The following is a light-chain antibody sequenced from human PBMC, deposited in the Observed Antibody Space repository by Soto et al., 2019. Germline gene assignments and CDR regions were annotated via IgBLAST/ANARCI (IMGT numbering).Light chain of an antibody. CDR3: QQYKSWPRIT. V-gene: IGKV3-15*01. J-gene: IGKJ5*01. CDR2: GAS. Sequence: EIVMTQSPATLSASPGEGVTLSCRASQGVPSRIAWYQHKPGQAPRLLIYGASTRATGVPDRFSGTGSGTDFTLTISSLKSEDYAIYYCQQYKSWPRITFGQGTRLDI. CDR1: QGVPSR.